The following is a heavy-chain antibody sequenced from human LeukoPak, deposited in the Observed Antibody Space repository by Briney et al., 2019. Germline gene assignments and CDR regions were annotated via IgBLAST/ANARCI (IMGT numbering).Heavy chain of an antibody. V-gene: IGHV1-2*02. Sequence: ASVKVSCKASGYTFTGYYMHWVRQAPGQGLEWMGWINPNSGGTNYAQNFQGRVTMTRDTPISTAYMELSRLRSDDTAVYYCARDNSVEDTARWFDPWGQGTLVTVSS. CDR1: GYTFTGYY. CDR3: ARDNSVEDTARWFDP. D-gene: IGHD4-23*01. CDR2: INPNSGGT. J-gene: IGHJ5*02.